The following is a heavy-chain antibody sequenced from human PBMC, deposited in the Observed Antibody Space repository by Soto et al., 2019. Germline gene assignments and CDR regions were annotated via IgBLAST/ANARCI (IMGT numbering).Heavy chain of an antibody. D-gene: IGHD6-13*01. Sequence: SETLSLTCTVSCDSINNHYWSWIRQPQGKGLEWIGHIYYTGSTDYNPSLTSRVTISLGLSKNQCSLKLKSVTAADTAAYDCVRDRRGAATYNYYGMDVWGQGTMVTVCS. CDR3: VRDRRGAATYNYYGMDV. J-gene: IGHJ6*02. CDR1: CDSINNHY. V-gene: IGHV4-59*11. CDR2: IYYTGST.